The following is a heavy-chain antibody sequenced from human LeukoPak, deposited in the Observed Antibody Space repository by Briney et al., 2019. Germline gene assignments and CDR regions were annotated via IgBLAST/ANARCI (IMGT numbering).Heavy chain of an antibody. J-gene: IGHJ3*02. CDR2: IYSGGTT. CDR1: GFTVSGDY. Sequence: GGSLRLSCAASGFTVSGDYMSWVRQAPGKGLKWVSVIYSGGTTHYADSVKGRFTISRDNSKNTLYLQMNSLRAEDTAVYYCARGPYGSSGTPDAFDIWGQGTMVTVSS. D-gene: IGHD3-10*01. V-gene: IGHV3-66*01. CDR3: ARGPYGSSGTPDAFDI.